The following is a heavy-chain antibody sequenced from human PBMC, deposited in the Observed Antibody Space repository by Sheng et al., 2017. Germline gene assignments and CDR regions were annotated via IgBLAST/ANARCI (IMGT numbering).Heavy chain of an antibody. V-gene: IGHV4-38-2*01. D-gene: IGHD1-1*01. CDR2: IYHSGST. CDR1: GYSISSGYY. CDR3: ARAFMVQGWFDP. J-gene: IGHJ5*02. Sequence: QVQLQESGPGLVKPSETLSLTCAVSGYSISSGYYWGWIRQPPGKGLEWIGSIYHSGSTYYNPSLKSRVTISVDTSKNQFSLKLSSVTAADTAVYYCARAFMVQGWFDPVGPGNPGHRLL.